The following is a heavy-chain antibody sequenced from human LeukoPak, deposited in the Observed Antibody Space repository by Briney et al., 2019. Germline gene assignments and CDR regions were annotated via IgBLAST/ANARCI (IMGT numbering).Heavy chain of an antibody. CDR1: GGSISRSSYY. Sequence: SETLSLTCTVSGGSISRSSYYWGWIRQPPGKGLEWIGSIYYSGSTYYNPSLKSRVTISVDTSKNQFSLKLSSVTAADTAVYYCARMYYDFWSGYRHYFDYWGQGTLVTVSS. D-gene: IGHD3-3*01. CDR3: ARMYYDFWSGYRHYFDY. J-gene: IGHJ4*02. CDR2: IYYSGST. V-gene: IGHV4-39*07.